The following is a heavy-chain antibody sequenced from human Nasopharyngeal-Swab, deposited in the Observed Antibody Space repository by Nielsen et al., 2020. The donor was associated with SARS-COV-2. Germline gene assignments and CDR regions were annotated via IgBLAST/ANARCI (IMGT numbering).Heavy chain of an antibody. J-gene: IGHJ3*02. CDR2: IGTAGDT. CDR1: GFTFSSYD. CDR3: ARDKGADAFDI. Sequence: GESLKISCAASGFTFSSYDVHWVRQAKGKGLEWVSTIGTAGDTYYPGSVKGRFTISRENAKSSLYLQMNSLRAGDTAVYYCARDKGADAFDIWGQGTMVTVSS. V-gene: IGHV3-13*04.